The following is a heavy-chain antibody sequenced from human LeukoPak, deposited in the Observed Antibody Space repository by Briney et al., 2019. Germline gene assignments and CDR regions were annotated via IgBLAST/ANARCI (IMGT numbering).Heavy chain of an antibody. CDR2: ITGSGGST. J-gene: IGHJ3*02. Sequence: PGGSLRLSCAASGFTFSSYAMSWVRQAPGKGLEWVSGITGSGGSTYYADSVKGRFTISRDNSENTLSLQMNSLRAEDTAVYYCARDRDFWSGYPSPDAFDIWGQGTMVTVSS. CDR1: GFTFSSYA. V-gene: IGHV3-23*01. CDR3: ARDRDFWSGYPSPDAFDI. D-gene: IGHD3-3*01.